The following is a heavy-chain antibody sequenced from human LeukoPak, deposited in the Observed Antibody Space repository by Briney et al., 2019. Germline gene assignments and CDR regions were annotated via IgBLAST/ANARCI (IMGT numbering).Heavy chain of an antibody. V-gene: IGHV1-2*02. CDR3: ARDPRVTAIRRLDAFDI. J-gene: IGHJ3*02. Sequence: GASVKVSCKASGYTFTGYYMHWVRQAPGQGLEWMGWINPNSGGTNYAQKLQGRVTMTTDTSTSTAYMELRSLRSDDTAVYYCARDPRVTAIRRLDAFDIWGQGTMVTVSS. CDR1: GYTFTGYY. CDR2: INPNSGGT. D-gene: IGHD2-21*02.